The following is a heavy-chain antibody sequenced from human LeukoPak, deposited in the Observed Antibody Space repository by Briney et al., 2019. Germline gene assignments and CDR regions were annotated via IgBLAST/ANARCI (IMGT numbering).Heavy chain of an antibody. J-gene: IGHJ3*02. CDR1: GFTFSSYG. CDR2: ISYDGSNK. CDR3: AKDYYGSGSYYNAPDAFDI. V-gene: IGHV3-30*18. Sequence: GRSLRLSCAASGFTFSSYGMHWVRQAPGKGLEWVAVISYDGSNKYYAGSVKGRFTISRDNSKNTLYLQMNSLRAEDTAVYYCAKDYYGSGSYYNAPDAFDIWGQGTMVTVSS. D-gene: IGHD3-10*01.